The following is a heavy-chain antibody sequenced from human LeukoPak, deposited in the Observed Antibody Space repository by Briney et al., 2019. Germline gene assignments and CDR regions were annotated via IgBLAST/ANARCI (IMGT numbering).Heavy chain of an antibody. Sequence: GGSLRLSCAASGFTFSDYYMSWIRQAPGKGLEWVSYISSSGSTTYYADSVKGRFTISRDNAKDSLYLQMNSLRAEDTAVYYCARARGVYYFDYWGQGTLVTVSS. CDR2: ISSSGSTT. CDR3: ARARGVYYFDY. J-gene: IGHJ4*02. V-gene: IGHV3-11*01. CDR1: GFTFSDYY.